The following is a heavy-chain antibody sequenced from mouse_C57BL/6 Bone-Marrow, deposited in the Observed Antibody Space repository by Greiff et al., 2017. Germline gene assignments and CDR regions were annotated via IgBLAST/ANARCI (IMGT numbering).Heavy chain of an antibody. J-gene: IGHJ1*03. CDR2: ISNGGGST. CDR3: ARRYYYGKGWYFDV. V-gene: IGHV5-12*01. Sequence: EVMPVESGGGLVQPGGSLKLSCAASGFTFSDYYMYWVRQTPEKRLEWVAYISNGGGSTYYPDTVKGRFTISRDNAKNTLYLQMSRLKSEDTAMYYCARRYYYGKGWYFDVWGTGTTVTVSS. D-gene: IGHD1-1*01. CDR1: GFTFSDYY.